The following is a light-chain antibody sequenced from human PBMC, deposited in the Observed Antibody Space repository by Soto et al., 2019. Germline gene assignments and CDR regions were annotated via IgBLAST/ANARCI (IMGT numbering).Light chain of an antibody. V-gene: IGLV1-44*01. CDR1: SSNIGTNT. J-gene: IGLJ1*01. CDR2: RSY. CDR3: AAWDDSLSGPV. Sequence: QSVLTQPPSASGTPGQSVTIPCSGGSSNIGTNTVSWYQHLPGTAPKLLIFRSYQRPSGVPDRFSGSKSGTSSSLAFSGLYFEDEADYYCAAWDDSLSGPVFGTGTKVTVL.